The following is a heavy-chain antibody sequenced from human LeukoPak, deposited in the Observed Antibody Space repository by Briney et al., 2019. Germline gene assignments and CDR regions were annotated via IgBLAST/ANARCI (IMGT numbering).Heavy chain of an antibody. J-gene: IGHJ5*02. V-gene: IGHV4-34*01. CDR1: GGSFSGYY. Sequence: PSETLSLTCAVYGGSFSGYYWSWIRQPPGKGLEWIGEINHSGSTNYNPSLKSRVTISVDTSKNQFSLKLSSVTAADTAVYYCARGRRALYYNFWSGYYNPWFDPWGQVTLVTVSS. CDR3: ARGRRALYYNFWSGYYNPWFDP. CDR2: INHSGST. D-gene: IGHD3-3*01.